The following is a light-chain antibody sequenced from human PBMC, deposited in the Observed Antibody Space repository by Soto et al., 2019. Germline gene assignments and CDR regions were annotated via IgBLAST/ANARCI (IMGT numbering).Light chain of an antibody. CDR2: GAS. J-gene: IGKJ3*01. CDR1: QSISTW. V-gene: IGKV1-5*01. Sequence: DIQMTQSPSTLSASVGDRVTITCRASQSISTWLAWYQQKPGKAPKVLIYGASSLESGVPSRFSGSGSGTEFTLTISSLQPDDFATYYCQQYKNYLTFGPGTQVDIK. CDR3: QQYKNYLT.